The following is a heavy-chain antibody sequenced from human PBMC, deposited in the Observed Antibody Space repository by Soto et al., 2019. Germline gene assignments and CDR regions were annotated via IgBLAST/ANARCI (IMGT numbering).Heavy chain of an antibody. CDR3: AADRGITGTPGCGMDV. V-gene: IGHV1-58*01. J-gene: IGHJ6*02. Sequence: QMQLVQSGPEVKKPGTSVKVSCKASGFTFTSSAVQWVRQARGQRLEWIGWTVVGSGNTNYAQKFHERVTIARDMSTSTAYMELSSLRSEDTAVYYCAADRGITGTPGCGMDVWGQGTTVTVSS. D-gene: IGHD1-7*01. CDR2: TVVGSGNT. CDR1: GFTFTSSA.